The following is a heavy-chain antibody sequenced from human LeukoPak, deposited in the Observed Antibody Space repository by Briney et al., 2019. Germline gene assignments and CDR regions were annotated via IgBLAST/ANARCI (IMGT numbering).Heavy chain of an antibody. CDR1: GFTFDSYA. CDR3: ARDPPFSSGWSQNHFDY. Sequence: GGSLRLSCAPSGFTFDSYAMHWVRQAPGKGLEWVALISYDGGNQNYGDSVKGRFTISRDNAKKMLYLQMNSLRPEDTAVYFCARDPPFSSGWSQNHFDYWGQGTLVTVSS. V-gene: IGHV3-30*04. CDR2: ISYDGGNQ. J-gene: IGHJ4*02. D-gene: IGHD6-19*01.